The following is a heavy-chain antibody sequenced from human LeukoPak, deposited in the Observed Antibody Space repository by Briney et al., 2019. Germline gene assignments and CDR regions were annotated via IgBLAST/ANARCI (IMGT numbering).Heavy chain of an antibody. D-gene: IGHD3-3*01. CDR1: GFTFSSYA. Sequence: PGRSLRLSCAASGFTFSSYAMHWVRQAPGKGLEWVAVISYDGSNKYYADSVKGRFTISRDNSKNTLYLQMNSLRAEDTAVYYCARDLYYDFWSGPGYYFDYWGQGTLVTVSS. CDR3: ARDLYYDFWSGPGYYFDY. V-gene: IGHV3-30-3*01. J-gene: IGHJ4*02. CDR2: ISYDGSNK.